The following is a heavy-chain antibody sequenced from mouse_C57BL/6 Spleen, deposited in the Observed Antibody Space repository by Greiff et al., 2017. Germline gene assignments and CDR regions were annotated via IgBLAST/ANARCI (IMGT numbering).Heavy chain of an antibody. CDR2: IDPANGNT. CDR1: GFNIKNTY. D-gene: IGHD2-4*01. CDR3: ASLDDYVSWFAY. V-gene: IGHV14-3*01. J-gene: IGHJ3*01. Sequence: VQLQQSVAELVRPGASVKLSCKASGFNIKNTYMHWVKQRPEQGLEWIGRIDPANGNTKYAPKFQGKATLTADTSSTTAYLQLSSLTSEDTAIYYCASLDDYVSWFAYWGQGTMVTVSA.